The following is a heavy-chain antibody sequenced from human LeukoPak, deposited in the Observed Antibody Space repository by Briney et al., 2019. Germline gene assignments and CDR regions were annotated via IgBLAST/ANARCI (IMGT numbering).Heavy chain of an antibody. CDR2: ISYDGSNK. J-gene: IGHJ4*02. V-gene: IGHV3-30-3*01. CDR1: GFTFSSYA. D-gene: IGHD1-26*01. CDR3: AADSGSSD. Sequence: QPGRSLRLSCAASGFTFSSYAMHWVRQAPGKGLEWVAVISYDGSNKYYADSVKGRFTISRDNSKNTLYLQMNSLRAEDTAVYYCAADSGSSDWGQGTLVTVSS.